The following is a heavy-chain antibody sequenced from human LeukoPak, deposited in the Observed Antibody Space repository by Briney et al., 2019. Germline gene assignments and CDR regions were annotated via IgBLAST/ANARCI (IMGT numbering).Heavy chain of an antibody. CDR2: ISSSGTYI. J-gene: IGHJ4*02. CDR1: GFTFSSYS. Sequence: PGGSLRLSCAASGFTFSSYSMNWVRQAPGKGLEWVSSISSSGTYIYYADSVKGRFTISRDNAKNSLYLQMNSLRAEDTAMYYCARVGPLDYWGQGTLVTVSS. V-gene: IGHV3-21*01. CDR3: ARVGPLDY.